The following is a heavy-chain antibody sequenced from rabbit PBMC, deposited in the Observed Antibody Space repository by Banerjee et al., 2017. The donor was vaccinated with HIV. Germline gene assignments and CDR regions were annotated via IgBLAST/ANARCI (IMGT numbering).Heavy chain of an antibody. Sequence: QSLEESGGGLVKPEGSLTLTCTASGFDLISYYYMCWVRQAPGKGLEWIACIYGGSGSTYYASWAKGRFTISKTSSTTVTLQLNSLTAADTATYFCARGGTNTNYYVFNLWGPGTLVTVS. CDR1: GFDLISYYY. CDR2: IYGGSGST. D-gene: IGHD1-1*01. J-gene: IGHJ4*01. CDR3: ARGGTNTNYYVFNL. V-gene: IGHV1S40*01.